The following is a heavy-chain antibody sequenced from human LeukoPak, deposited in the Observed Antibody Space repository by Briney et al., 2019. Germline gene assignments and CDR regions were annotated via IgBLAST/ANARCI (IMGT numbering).Heavy chain of an antibody. J-gene: IGHJ4*02. D-gene: IGHD3-10*01. Sequence: SVKVSCKASGYTFTSYGISWVRQAPGQGLEWMGGIIPIFGTANYAQKFQGRVTITADKSTSTAYMELSSLRSEDTAVYYCARDSGERGSGSYLIAYWGQGTLVTVSS. V-gene: IGHV1-69*06. CDR3: ARDSGERGSGSYLIAY. CDR2: IIPIFGTA. CDR1: GYTFTSYG.